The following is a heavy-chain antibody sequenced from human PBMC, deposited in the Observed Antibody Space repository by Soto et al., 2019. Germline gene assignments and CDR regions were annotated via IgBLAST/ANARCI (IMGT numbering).Heavy chain of an antibody. Sequence: PSQTLSLTCAISGDSVSSNSAAWNWIRQSPSRGLEWLGRTYYSSKWYNDYAVSVKSRITINPDTSKNQFSLQLNSVTPEDTAVYYCARETYYDFWSGYYPYYYYGMDVWGKGTTVTVSS. D-gene: IGHD3-3*01. CDR2: TYYSSKWYN. CDR3: ARETYYDFWSGYYPYYYYGMDV. CDR1: GDSVSSNSAA. V-gene: IGHV6-1*01. J-gene: IGHJ6*04.